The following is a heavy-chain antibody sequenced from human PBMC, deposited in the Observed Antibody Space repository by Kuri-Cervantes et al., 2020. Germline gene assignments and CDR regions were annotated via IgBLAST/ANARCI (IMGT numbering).Heavy chain of an antibody. V-gene: IGHV3-30*18. J-gene: IGHJ3*02. Sequence: GESLKISCAASGFTFSSYGMHWVRQAPGKGLEWVAVISYDGSNKYYADSVKGRFTISRDNSKNTLYLQMNSLRTEDTALYYCANLYYGSGSPDDAFDIWGQGTMVTVSS. CDR2: ISYDGSNK. CDR3: ANLYYGSGSPDDAFDI. CDR1: GFTFSSYG. D-gene: IGHD3-10*01.